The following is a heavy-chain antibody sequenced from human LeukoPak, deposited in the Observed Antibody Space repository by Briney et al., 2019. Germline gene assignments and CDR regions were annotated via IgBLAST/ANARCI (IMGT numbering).Heavy chain of an antibody. Sequence: PSGTLSLTCAVSGGSISSSNWWSWVRQPPGKGLEWIGEIYHSGSTNYNPSLKSRVTISVDTSKNQFSLKLSSVTAADTAVYYCARVRPHYSELDYWGQGTLVTVSS. CDR3: ARVRPHYSELDY. V-gene: IGHV4-4*02. CDR2: IYHSGST. D-gene: IGHD2-15*01. J-gene: IGHJ4*02. CDR1: GGSISSSNW.